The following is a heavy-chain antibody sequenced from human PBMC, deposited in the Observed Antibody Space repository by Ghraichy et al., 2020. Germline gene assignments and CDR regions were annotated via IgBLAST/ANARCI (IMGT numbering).Heavy chain of an antibody. D-gene: IGHD6-6*01. Sequence: GESLNTSCAASGFTFNTHSMNWVRQAPGKGLEWVLYISGGGETTYYAASVKGRFTISRDNAKNSLYLQVNSLRVEDTAVYYCARDSSSLLDCWGQGTLVSVSS. CDR2: ISGGGETT. CDR1: GFTFNTHS. V-gene: IGHV3-48*04. J-gene: IGHJ4*02. CDR3: ARDSSSLLDC.